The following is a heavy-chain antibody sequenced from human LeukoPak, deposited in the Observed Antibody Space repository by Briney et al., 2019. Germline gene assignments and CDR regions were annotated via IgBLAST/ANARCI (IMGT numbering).Heavy chain of an antibody. V-gene: IGHV1-3*01. D-gene: IGHD2-15*01. CDR1: GYTFTTYA. J-gene: IGHJ4*02. Sequence: ASVKVSCKASGYTFTTYAMHWVRQAPGQRLEWMGWINAGNGNTKYSQKFQARVTITRDTSASTAYTELSSLRSEDTAVYYCARDPIGSRWPYYFDYWGQGTLVTVSS. CDR3: ARDPIGSRWPYYFDY. CDR2: INAGNGNT.